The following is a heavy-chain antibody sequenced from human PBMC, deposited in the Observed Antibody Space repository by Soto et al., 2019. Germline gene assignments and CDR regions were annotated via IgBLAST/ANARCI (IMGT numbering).Heavy chain of an antibody. CDR2: ISYDGGNK. J-gene: IGHJ6*02. CDR3: AKVIKKVKYYGCNSDSCYYRVEH. V-gene: IGHV3-30*18. Sequence: PGGSLRLSCAASGFTFSSYGMHWVRQAPGKGLEWVAVISYDGGNKYYADSVKGRFTISRDNSKNTLYLQMNSPRAEDTAVYYCAKVIKKVKYYGCNSDSCYYRVEHWVQG. CDR1: GFTFSSYG. D-gene: IGHD4-17*01.